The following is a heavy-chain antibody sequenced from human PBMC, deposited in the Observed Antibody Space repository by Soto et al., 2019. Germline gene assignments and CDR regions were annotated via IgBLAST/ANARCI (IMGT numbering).Heavy chain of an antibody. Sequence: KPSETLSLTCTVSGGSISGYYWSWIRQPPGKGLEWIGYISYTGSTNYNPSLKSRVTISVDTSKNQFSLKLSSVTAADTAVYYCARFRSAAGTGGTNWFDPWGQGTLVTVSS. CDR2: ISYTGST. D-gene: IGHD6-13*01. V-gene: IGHV4-59*01. J-gene: IGHJ5*02. CDR1: GGSISGYY. CDR3: ARFRSAAGTGGTNWFDP.